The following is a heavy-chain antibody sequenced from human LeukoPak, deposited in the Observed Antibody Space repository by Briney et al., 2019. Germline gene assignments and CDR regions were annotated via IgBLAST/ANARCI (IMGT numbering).Heavy chain of an antibody. CDR3: ARDRDIVVVPAAIGGHGAFDM. Sequence: ASVKVSCKASGYTFTSYGISWVRQAPGQGLEWMGWISAYNGNTNYAQKLQGRVTMTTDTSTSTAYMELRSLRSDDTAVYYCARDRDIVVVPAAIGGHGAFDMWGQGTMVTVSS. CDR1: GYTFTSYG. J-gene: IGHJ3*02. D-gene: IGHD2-2*01. CDR2: ISAYNGNT. V-gene: IGHV1-18*01.